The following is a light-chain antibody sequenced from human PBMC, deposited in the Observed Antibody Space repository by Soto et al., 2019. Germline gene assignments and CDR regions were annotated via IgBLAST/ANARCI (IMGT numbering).Light chain of an antibody. CDR3: MQTLESRT. V-gene: IGKV2-28*01. Sequence: DIVLTQSPLSLTVTPGEPASISCRSSRSLLQANGYTYFHWFLQKPGQSPQLLIYLGYNRAPGVPDRFSGTGSGTDFTLKISRVEAEDVGVYYCMQTLESRTFGHGTKVDIK. J-gene: IGKJ1*01. CDR2: LGY. CDR1: RSLLQANGYTY.